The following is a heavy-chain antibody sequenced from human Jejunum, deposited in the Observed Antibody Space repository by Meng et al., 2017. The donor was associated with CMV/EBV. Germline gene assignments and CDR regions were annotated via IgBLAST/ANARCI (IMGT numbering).Heavy chain of an antibody. CDR3: ARDLAYGGSYGWFDP. D-gene: IGHD1-26*01. CDR2: IYYSGNT. CDR1: GGSISSSSYY. Sequence: LQLQESGPGLVKPSETLSLTCTVSGGSISSSSYYWGWIRQPPGKGLEWIGSIYYSGNTYYNPSLKSRVTISVDTSKNQFSLKLTSVTAADTAVYYCARDLAYGGSYGWFDPWGQGTLVTASS. V-gene: IGHV4-39*07. J-gene: IGHJ5*02.